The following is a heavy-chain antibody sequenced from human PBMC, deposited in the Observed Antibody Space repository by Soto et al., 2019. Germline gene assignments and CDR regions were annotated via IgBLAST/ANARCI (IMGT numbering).Heavy chain of an antibody. CDR3: ARRFCSDSYCSYFDY. CDR1: GGSFSGYY. V-gene: IGHV4-34*02. CDR2: INHRGST. D-gene: IGHD2-15*01. J-gene: IGHJ4*02. Sequence: QVQLQQRGAGLLKPSETLSLTCAIYGGSFSGYYWSWIRQPPGKGLEWIGEINHRGSTSYNPSLNSRVTTSVDTSKNQFSLRLSSVTAADTPIYYCARRFCSDSYCSYFDYWVRGTLVTVPS.